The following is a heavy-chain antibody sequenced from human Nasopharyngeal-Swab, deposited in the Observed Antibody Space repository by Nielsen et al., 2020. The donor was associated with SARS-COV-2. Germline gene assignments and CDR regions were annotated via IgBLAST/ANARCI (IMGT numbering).Heavy chain of an antibody. V-gene: IGHV3-23*01. CDR2: ISGSGGST. Sequence: GSLRLSCAASGITLSSYAMSWVRQAPGKGLEWVSFISGSGGSTYYADSVKGRFTISRDNSKNTLYLQMNSLRAEDTAVYYCAKGVTPFDSWGQGTLVTVSS. D-gene: IGHD4-23*01. CDR3: AKGVTPFDS. J-gene: IGHJ4*02. CDR1: GITLSSYA.